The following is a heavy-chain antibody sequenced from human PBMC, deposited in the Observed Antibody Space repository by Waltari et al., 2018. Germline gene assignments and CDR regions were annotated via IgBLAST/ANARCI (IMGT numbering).Heavy chain of an antibody. CDR3: ARANNLANYELYGMDV. CDR2: IYYSGST. CDR1: GGSISSSSYY. Sequence: QLQLQESGPGLVKPSETLSLTCTVSGGSISSSSYYWGWIRPPPGKGLEWLGSIYYSGSTYYNPSLKSRVTISVDTSKNQFSLKLSSVTAADTAVYYCARANNLANYELYGMDVWGQGTTVTVSS. V-gene: IGHV4-39*07. J-gene: IGHJ6*02. D-gene: IGHD3-22*01.